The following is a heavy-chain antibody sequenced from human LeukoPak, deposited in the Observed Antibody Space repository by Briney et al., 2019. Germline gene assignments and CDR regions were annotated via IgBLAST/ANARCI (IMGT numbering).Heavy chain of an antibody. CDR1: GGSFSGYY. D-gene: IGHD3-10*01. J-gene: IGHJ4*02. Sequence: SETLSLTCAVYGGSFSGYYWSWIRQPPGKGLEWIGEINHSGSTNYNPSLKSRVTISVDTSKNQFSLKLSSVTAADTAVYYCARGRGVLVSEKGYFDYWGQGTLVTVSS. CDR3: ARGRGVLVSEKGYFDY. V-gene: IGHV4-34*01. CDR2: INHSGST.